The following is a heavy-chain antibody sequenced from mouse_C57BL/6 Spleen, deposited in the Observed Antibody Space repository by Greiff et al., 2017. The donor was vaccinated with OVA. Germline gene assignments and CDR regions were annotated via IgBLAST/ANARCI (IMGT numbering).Heavy chain of an antibody. D-gene: IGHD1-1*01. CDR2: IHPNSGST. CDR1: GYTFTSYW. Sequence: QVQLQQPGAELVKPGASVKLSCKASGYTFTSYWMHWVKQRPGHGLEWIGMIHPNSGSTNYNEKFKSKATLTVDKSSSTAYMQLSSLTSEDSAVYYCASLYYYGSSPWYFDVWGTGTTVTVSS. CDR3: ASLYYYGSSPWYFDV. V-gene: IGHV1-64*01. J-gene: IGHJ1*03.